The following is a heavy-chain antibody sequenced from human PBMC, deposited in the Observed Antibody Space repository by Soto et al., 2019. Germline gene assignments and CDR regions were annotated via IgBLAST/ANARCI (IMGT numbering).Heavy chain of an antibody. CDR1: GGSISSYY. CDR3: ARESLDYYGSGSYSNWFDP. D-gene: IGHD3-10*01. J-gene: IGHJ5*02. Sequence: ETLSLTCPVSGGSISSYYWSWIRQPPGKGLEYIGYIYHSGSTNYNPSLETRVTISVDTSKTQFSLKLTSVTAADTAVYYCARESLDYYGSGSYSNWFDPWGQGTLVTVSS. V-gene: IGHV4-59*12. CDR2: IYHSGST.